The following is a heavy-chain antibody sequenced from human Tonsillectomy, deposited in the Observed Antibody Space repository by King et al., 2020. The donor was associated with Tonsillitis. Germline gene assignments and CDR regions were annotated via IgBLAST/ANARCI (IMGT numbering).Heavy chain of an antibody. CDR2: IFWDDDT. CDR1: GFSLGTRGMG. J-gene: IGHJ4*02. V-gene: IGHV2-5*02. Sequence: ITLKEPGPTLVKPTQTLTLTCTFSGFSLGTRGMGVGWIRQPPGKDLEWLALIFWDDDTRYSPSLRSRLTITKDTPKNQVVFTMTSMYPVDTATYFCAHLYCGGDFCYSRGYYFDFWGQGFLVTVSS. CDR3: AHLYCGGDFCYSRGYYFDF. D-gene: IGHD2-21*01.